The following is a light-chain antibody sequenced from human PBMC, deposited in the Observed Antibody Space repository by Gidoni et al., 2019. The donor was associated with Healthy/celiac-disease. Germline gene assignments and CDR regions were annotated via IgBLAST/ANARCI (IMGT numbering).Light chain of an antibody. CDR3: CSYAGSSISWV. CDR2: EVS. V-gene: IGLV2-23*02. CDR1: SSDVGSYNL. Sequence: QSALTQPASVSGSPGQSITISCTGTSSDVGSYNLVSWYQQHPVKAPKLMIYEVSKRPSGVSNRFSGSKSGNTASLTISGLQAEDEADYYCCSYAGSSISWVFGGGTKLTVL. J-gene: IGLJ3*02.